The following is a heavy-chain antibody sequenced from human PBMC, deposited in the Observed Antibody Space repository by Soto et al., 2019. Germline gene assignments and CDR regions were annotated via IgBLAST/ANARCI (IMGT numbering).Heavy chain of an antibody. CDR1: EFTVSSNY. V-gene: IGHV3-53*01. J-gene: IGHJ6*02. CDR2: IYSGGST. CDR3: EGRLGDTNYGMDL. Sequence: GGSLRLSCAASEFTVSSNYMNWVRQAPGKGLECVSTIYSGGSTYYADSVKGRFTISRDNSKNTLYLQMNNLRAEDTAVYYCEGRLGDTNYGMDLWGQGTTVTVSS. D-gene: IGHD2-2*01.